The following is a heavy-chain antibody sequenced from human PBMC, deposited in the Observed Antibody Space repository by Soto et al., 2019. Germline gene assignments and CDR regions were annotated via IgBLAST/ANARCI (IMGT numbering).Heavy chain of an antibody. D-gene: IGHD6-6*01. CDR1: GGSISSGGYY. V-gene: IGHV4-31*03. CDR3: ARTYSSSSAVDY. Sequence: SETLSLTCTVSGGSISSGGYYWSWIRQHPGKGLEWIGYIYYSGSTYYNPSLKSRVTISVDTSKNQFYLKLSSVTAAGTAVYYCARTYSSSSAVDYWGQGTLVTVFS. CDR2: IYYSGST. J-gene: IGHJ4*02.